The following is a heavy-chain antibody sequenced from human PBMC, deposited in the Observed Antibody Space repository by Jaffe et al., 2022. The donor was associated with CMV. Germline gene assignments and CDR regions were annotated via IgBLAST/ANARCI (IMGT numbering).Heavy chain of an antibody. Sequence: EVQLVESGGGLVQPGRSLRLSCVASGFSLNDYAMYWVRQAPGKGLEWVSGINSNGGTIGYADSVKGRFSISRDNARNSLHLQMNSLRTEDTALYYCASPAWPHQLTPFNYWGQGILVTVAS. CDR1: GFSLNDYA. J-gene: IGHJ4*02. CDR2: INSNGGTI. CDR3: ASPAWPHQLTPFNY. D-gene: IGHD3-9*01. V-gene: IGHV3-9*01.